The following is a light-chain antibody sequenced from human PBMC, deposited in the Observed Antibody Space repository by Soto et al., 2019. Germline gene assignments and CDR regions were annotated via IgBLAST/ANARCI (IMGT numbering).Light chain of an antibody. V-gene: IGKV3-20*01. CDR1: HSVRSSY. CDR2: GAS. J-gene: IGKJ2*01. Sequence: EIVLTQSPGTLSLSPGERATLSCRASHSVRSSYLAWYQQEPGQAPRLLIYGASSRATGIPDRFSGSGSGTDFTLTISRLEPEDCAVYYCQRYGSSPPYTFGQGTKLEIK. CDR3: QRYGSSPPYT.